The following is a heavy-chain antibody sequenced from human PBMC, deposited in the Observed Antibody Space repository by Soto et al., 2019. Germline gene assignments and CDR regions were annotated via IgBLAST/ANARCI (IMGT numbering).Heavy chain of an antibody. J-gene: IGHJ6*02. CDR3: ARIGTAMVKGYYYGMDV. Sequence: ESGPTLVNPTETLTLTCTVSGFSLSNARMGVSWIRQPPGKALEWLAHIFSNDEKSYSTSLKSRLTISKDTSKSQVVLTMTNMDPVDTATYYCARIGTAMVKGYYYGMDVWGQGTTVTVSS. D-gene: IGHD5-18*01. CDR2: IFSNDEK. CDR1: GFSLSNARMG. V-gene: IGHV2-26*01.